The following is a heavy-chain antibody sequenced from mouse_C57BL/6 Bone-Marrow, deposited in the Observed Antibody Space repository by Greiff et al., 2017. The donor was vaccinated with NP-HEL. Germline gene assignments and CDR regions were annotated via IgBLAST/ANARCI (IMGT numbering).Heavy chain of an antibody. CDR3: ARGMTVERFAY. V-gene: IGHV1-81*01. Sequence: QVQLQQSGAELVRPGASVKLSCKASGYTFTSYGISWVKQRPGQGLEWIGEIYPRSGNTYYHEKFKGEATLTADKSSSTAYMELRSLTSEDSAVYFCARGMTVERFAYWGQGTLVTVSA. CDR1: GYTFTSYG. CDR2: IYPRSGNT. D-gene: IGHD1-1*01. J-gene: IGHJ3*01.